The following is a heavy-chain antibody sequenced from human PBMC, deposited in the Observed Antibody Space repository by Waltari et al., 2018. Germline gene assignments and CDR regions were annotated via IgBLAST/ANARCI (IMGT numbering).Heavy chain of an antibody. J-gene: IGHJ4*02. CDR1: GYSISSGYY. V-gene: IGHV4-38-2*01. D-gene: IGHD6-6*01. CDR3: ARTRIAARPFFDY. Sequence: QVQLQESGPGLVKPSETLYLTCAVSGYSISSGYYWGWLRQPPGKGLEWIGSIYHSGSTYYNPSLKSRVTISVDTSKNQFSLKLSSVTAADTAVYYCARTRIAARPFFDYWGQGTLVTVSS. CDR2: IYHSGST.